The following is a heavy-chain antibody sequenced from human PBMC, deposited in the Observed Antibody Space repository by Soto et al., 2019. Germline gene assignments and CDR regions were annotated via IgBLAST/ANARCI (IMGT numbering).Heavy chain of an antibody. CDR1: GFTFSSYA. V-gene: IGHV3-23*01. CDR2: IIGSGGST. CDR3: ARGTRHRFCTTTTCHLPLDY. D-gene: IGHD2-2*01. Sequence: HPGGSLRLSCAASGFTFSSYATSWVRQAPGKGLEWVSAIIGSGGSTYYADSVKDRFTISRDNSNNTLYLQMSSLRVEDTAVYYCARGTRHRFCTTTTCHLPLDYWGLGTLVTVSS. J-gene: IGHJ4*02.